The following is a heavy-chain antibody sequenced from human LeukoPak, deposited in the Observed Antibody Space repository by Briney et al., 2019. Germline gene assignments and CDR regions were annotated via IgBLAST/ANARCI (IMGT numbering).Heavy chain of an antibody. V-gene: IGHV3-23*01. J-gene: IGHJ3*01. D-gene: IGHD4-17*01. CDR2: ITSGGAP. Sequence: GGSLRLSCAASGFTFSNYAVMWVRQAPGQGLEWVSAITSGGAPRYADSVKGRFTISRDNSKNTLYLQMNSLRAEDTAQDFCARDSNGDYIGGFEFWGRGTVVTVSS. CDR1: GFTFSNYA. CDR3: ARDSNGDYIGGFEF.